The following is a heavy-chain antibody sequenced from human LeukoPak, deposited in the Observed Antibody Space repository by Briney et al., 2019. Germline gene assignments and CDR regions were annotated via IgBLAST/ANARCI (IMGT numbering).Heavy chain of an antibody. CDR1: GYTFTSYD. D-gene: IGHD3-10*02. Sequence: ASVKVSCKASGYTFTSYDINWVRQATGQGLEWMGWMNPNSGNTGYAQKFQGRVTMTRNTSISTAYMELSSLRSDDTAVYYCARVSRMFGELLGYWGQGTLVTVSS. J-gene: IGHJ4*02. CDR2: MNPNSGNT. CDR3: ARVSRMFGELLGY. V-gene: IGHV1-8*01.